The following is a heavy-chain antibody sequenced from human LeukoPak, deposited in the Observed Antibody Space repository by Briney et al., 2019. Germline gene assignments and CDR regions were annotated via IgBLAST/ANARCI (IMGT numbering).Heavy chain of an antibody. V-gene: IGHV4-34*01. CDR2: INHSGST. D-gene: IGHD2-15*01. J-gene: IGHJ4*02. CDR3: AGGSLGPFDY. Sequence: SETLSLTCTVSGGSISSYYWSWIRQPPGKGLEWIGEINHSGSTNYNPSLKSRVTISVDTSKNQFSLKLSSVTAADTAVYYCAGGSLGPFDYWGQGTLVTVSS. CDR1: GGSISSYY.